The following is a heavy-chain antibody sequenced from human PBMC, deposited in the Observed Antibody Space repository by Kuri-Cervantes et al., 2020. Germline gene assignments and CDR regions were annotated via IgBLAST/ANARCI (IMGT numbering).Heavy chain of an antibody. J-gene: IGHJ2*01. Sequence: GESLKISCAASGFSFSSNWMSWARQAPGKGLEWLANIKEDGSEKYYVDSVKGRFTISRDNAKNPVYLQMNNLRAEDTAVYYCTRRTSNYDSNGSPYWYFDLWGRGTLVTVSS. V-gene: IGHV3-7*01. D-gene: IGHD3-22*01. CDR1: GFSFSSNW. CDR2: IKEDGSEK. CDR3: TRRTSNYDSNGSPYWYFDL.